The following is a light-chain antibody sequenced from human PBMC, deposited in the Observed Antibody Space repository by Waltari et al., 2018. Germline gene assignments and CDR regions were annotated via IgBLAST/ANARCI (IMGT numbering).Light chain of an antibody. CDR3: QHRNNWPLT. CDR2: DAS. V-gene: IGKV3-11*01. CDR1: QSVSSN. J-gene: IGKJ4*01. Sequence: EIVLTQSPATLSLSPGERATLSCRASQSVSSNLAWYQQKSGQAPRLLIYDASNRATGIPARFSGSGAGTDVTLTISILAPEYFAVYYCQHRNNWPLTFGGGTKVEIK.